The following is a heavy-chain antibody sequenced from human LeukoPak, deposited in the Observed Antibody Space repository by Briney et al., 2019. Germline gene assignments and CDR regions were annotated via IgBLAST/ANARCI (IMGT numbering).Heavy chain of an antibody. CDR3: AKDRGAVVPAGFDY. CDR1: GFTFSDYA. Sequence: GGSLRLSCAASGFTFSDYAMTWVRQAPGKGLEWVSAISGSGGGTYYADSVKGRFTISRDNSKNTLYLQVNSLRAEDTAVYYCAKDRGAVVPAGFDYWGQGTLVTVSS. J-gene: IGHJ4*02. D-gene: IGHD2-2*01. V-gene: IGHV3-23*01. CDR2: ISGSGGGT.